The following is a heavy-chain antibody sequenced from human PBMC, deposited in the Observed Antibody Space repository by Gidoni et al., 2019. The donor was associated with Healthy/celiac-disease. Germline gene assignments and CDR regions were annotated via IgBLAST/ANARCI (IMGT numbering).Heavy chain of an antibody. D-gene: IGHD4-17*01. V-gene: IGHV1-69*06. Sequence: QVQLVQSGAAVKKPGYSVTVSCKASGGTFSSYAISWVRQDPGQGLEWMGGIIPIFGTANYAQKFQGRVTITADKSTSTAYMELSSLRSEDTAVYYCALTTGTPRGAFDIWGQGTMVTVSS. CDR2: IIPIFGTA. CDR3: ALTTGTPRGAFDI. CDR1: GGTFSSYA. J-gene: IGHJ3*02.